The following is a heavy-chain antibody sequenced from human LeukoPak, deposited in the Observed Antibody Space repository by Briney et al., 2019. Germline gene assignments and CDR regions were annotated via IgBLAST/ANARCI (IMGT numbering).Heavy chain of an antibody. Sequence: GGSLRLSCAASGFTFSSYNMNWVRQAPGKGLEWVSSISSSSSYIYYADSVKGRFTISKDNSKNTLYLQMSSLTAEDTAIYYCAKGKINHEYAFDVWGQGTRVTVSS. J-gene: IGHJ3*01. CDR3: AKGKINHEYAFDV. CDR2: ISSSSSYI. V-gene: IGHV3-21*04. CDR1: GFTFSSYN.